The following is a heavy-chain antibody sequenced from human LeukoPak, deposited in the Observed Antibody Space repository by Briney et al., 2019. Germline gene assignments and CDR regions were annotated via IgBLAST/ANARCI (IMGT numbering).Heavy chain of an antibody. Sequence: GGSLRLSCAASGFTFSNYGMVWVRQAPGKGLEWVTVTSYDGSKKFYVGSVKGRFTISRDNAENPLYLQMNSLRAEDTAVYYCARVGLTTAAGTYDYWGQGTLVTVSS. CDR3: ARVGLTTAAGTYDY. D-gene: IGHD6-13*01. J-gene: IGHJ4*02. CDR1: GFTFSNYG. CDR2: TSYDGSKK. V-gene: IGHV3-30*03.